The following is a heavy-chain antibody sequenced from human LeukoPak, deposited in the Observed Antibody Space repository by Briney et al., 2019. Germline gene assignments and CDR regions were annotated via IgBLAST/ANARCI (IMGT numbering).Heavy chain of an antibody. Sequence: GGSLRLSCAASGFTFSSYAMSWVRQAPGKGLEWVSAISGSGGSTYYADSVKGRFTISRDNSKNTLYLQMNSLRAEDTAVYYCAKGRGYCSSTSCQTGFDYRGQGTLVTVSS. V-gene: IGHV3-23*01. J-gene: IGHJ4*02. CDR2: ISGSGGST. D-gene: IGHD2-2*03. CDR1: GFTFSSYA. CDR3: AKGRGYCSSTSCQTGFDY.